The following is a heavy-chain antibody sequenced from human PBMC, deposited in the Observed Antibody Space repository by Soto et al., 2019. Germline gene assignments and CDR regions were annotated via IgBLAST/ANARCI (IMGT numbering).Heavy chain of an antibody. CDR2: IRSKANSYAT. D-gene: IGHD3-9*01. CDR1: GFTFSGSA. V-gene: IGHV3-73*01. Sequence: QPGGSLRLSCAASGFTFSGSAMHWVRQASGKGLEWVGRIRSKANSYATAYAASVKGRFTISRDDSKNTAYLQMNSLKTEDTAVYYCTYDILTGSNWFDPWGQGTLVTVSS. J-gene: IGHJ5*02. CDR3: TYDILTGSNWFDP.